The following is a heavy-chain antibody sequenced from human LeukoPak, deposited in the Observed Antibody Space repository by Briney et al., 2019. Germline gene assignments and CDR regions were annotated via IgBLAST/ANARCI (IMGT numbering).Heavy chain of an antibody. J-gene: IGHJ4*02. D-gene: IGHD5-12*01. CDR2: ISGSGGST. V-gene: IGHV3-23*01. Sequence: GGTLRLSCAASGFTFSSYGMSWVRQAPGKGLEWVSAISGSGGSTYYADSVKGRFTISRDNSKNTLYLQMNSLRAEDTAVYYCANSGRALSGYDAGNDYWGQGTLVTVSS. CDR1: GFTFSSYG. CDR3: ANSGRALSGYDAGNDY.